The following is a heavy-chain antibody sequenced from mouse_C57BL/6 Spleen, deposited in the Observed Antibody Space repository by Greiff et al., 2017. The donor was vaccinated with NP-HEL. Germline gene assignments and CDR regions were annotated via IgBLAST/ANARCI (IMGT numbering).Heavy chain of an antibody. Sequence: QVQLKQPGAELVKPGASVKLSCKASGYTFTSYWMHWVKQRPGQGLEWIGMIHPNSGSTNYNEKFKSKATLTVDKSSSTAYMQLSSLTSEDSAVYYCASPLTTVVGDAMDYWGQGTSVTVSS. D-gene: IGHD1-1*01. CDR1: GYTFTSYW. V-gene: IGHV1-64*01. CDR2: IHPNSGST. CDR3: ASPLTTVVGDAMDY. J-gene: IGHJ4*01.